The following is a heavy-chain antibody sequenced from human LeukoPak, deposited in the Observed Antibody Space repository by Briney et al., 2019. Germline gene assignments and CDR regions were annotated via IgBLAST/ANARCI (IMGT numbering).Heavy chain of an antibody. Sequence: SVKVSCKASGGTFSSYAISWVRQAPGQGLEWMGGIIPIFGTANYAQKFQGRVTITADESTSTAYMELSSLRSEDTAVYYCASLSPEYSNSNWFDPWGQGTLVTVSS. CDR1: GGTFSSYA. J-gene: IGHJ5*02. D-gene: IGHD6-6*01. V-gene: IGHV1-69*13. CDR2: IIPIFGTA. CDR3: ASLSPEYSNSNWFDP.